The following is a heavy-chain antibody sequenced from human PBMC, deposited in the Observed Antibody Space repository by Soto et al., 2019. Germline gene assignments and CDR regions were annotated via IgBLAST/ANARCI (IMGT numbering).Heavy chain of an antibody. CDR3: AKQLGSSRDYYYYGMDV. D-gene: IGHD6-13*01. CDR2: ISGSGGST. J-gene: IGHJ6*02. CDR1: GFTFSSYA. Sequence: EVQLLESGGGLVQPGGSLRLSCAASGFTFSSYAMSWVRQAPGKGLEWVSAISGSGGSTYYADSVKGRFTISRDNSKNTLYLQMNSLRAEDTAGYYCAKQLGSSRDYYYYGMDVWGQGTTVTVSS. V-gene: IGHV3-23*01.